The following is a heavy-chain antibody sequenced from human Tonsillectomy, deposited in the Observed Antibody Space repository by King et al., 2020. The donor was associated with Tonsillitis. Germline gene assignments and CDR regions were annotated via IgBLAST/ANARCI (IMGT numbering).Heavy chain of an antibody. J-gene: IGHJ6*02. D-gene: IGHD3-3*01. CDR2: INSDGSST. Sequence: VQLVESGGGLVQPGGSLRLSCAASGFTFSSYWMHWVRQAPGKGLVWVSRINSDGSSTSYADSVKGRFTISRDNAKNTLYLQMNSLRAEDTAVYYCAREGVYDFWSGYLNYYYYYGMDVWGQGTTVTVSS. V-gene: IGHV3-74*01. CDR3: AREGVYDFWSGYLNYYYYYGMDV. CDR1: GFTFSSYW.